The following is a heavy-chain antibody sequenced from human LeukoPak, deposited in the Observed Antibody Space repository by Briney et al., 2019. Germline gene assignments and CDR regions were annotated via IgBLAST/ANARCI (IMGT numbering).Heavy chain of an antibody. Sequence: SETLSLTCTVSGGSLSSSRYYWGWIRQPPGKGLEWIATIYYSGNTYSNPSLKSRVIMSVDTSKKQFSLNLTSVTAADTAVYYCARGEDSSSWNDYWSQGTLVTVSS. J-gene: IGHJ4*02. CDR2: IYYSGNT. CDR1: GGSLSSSRYY. CDR3: ARGEDSSSWNDY. V-gene: IGHV4-39*01. D-gene: IGHD6-13*01.